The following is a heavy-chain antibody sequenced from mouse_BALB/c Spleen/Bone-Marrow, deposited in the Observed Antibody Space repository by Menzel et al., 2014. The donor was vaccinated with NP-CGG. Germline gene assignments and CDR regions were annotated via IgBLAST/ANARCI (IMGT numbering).Heavy chain of an antibody. CDR3: SRLCYDWFAY. Sequence: VQLQQSGAELVRPGASVKLSCKASGYTFTSYWINWVKQRPGQGLEWIGNIYPSDSYTNYNQKFKDKATLTVDKSSSTGFIQLSSPTSEDSCVFFRSRLCYDWFAYWGQGTLVTVSA. V-gene: IGHV1-69*02. D-gene: IGHD2-12*01. CDR2: IYPSDSYT. J-gene: IGHJ3*01. CDR1: GYTFTSYW.